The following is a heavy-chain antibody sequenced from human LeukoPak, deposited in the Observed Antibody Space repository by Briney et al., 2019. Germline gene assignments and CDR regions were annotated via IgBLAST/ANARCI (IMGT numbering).Heavy chain of an antibody. CDR1: GDSISSYY. V-gene: IGHV4-59*01. CDR2: IYYTGIT. Sequence: SETLSLTCTVSGDSISSYYWSWIRQPPGKGLEWIAYIYYTGITNYNPPLKTRVTISVDTSKNQFSLKLSSVTAADTAVYYCARGTDGFDIWGQGTMVTVSS. CDR3: ARGTDGFDI. J-gene: IGHJ3*02.